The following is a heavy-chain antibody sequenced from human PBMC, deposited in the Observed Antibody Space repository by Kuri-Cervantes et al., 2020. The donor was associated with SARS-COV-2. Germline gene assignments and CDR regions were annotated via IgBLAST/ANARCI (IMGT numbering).Heavy chain of an antibody. CDR1: GASISSSTYY. CDR3: ARESAQGTFGGVIVIIDY. CDR2: IYTSGST. V-gene: IGHV4-4*07. J-gene: IGHJ4*02. D-gene: IGHD3-16*02. Sequence: ESLKISCTVSGASISSSTYYWSWIRQPAGKGLEWIGRIYTSGSTNYNPSLKSRVTMSVDTSKNQFSLKLSSVTAADTAVYYCARESAQGTFGGVIVIIDYWGQGTLVTVSS.